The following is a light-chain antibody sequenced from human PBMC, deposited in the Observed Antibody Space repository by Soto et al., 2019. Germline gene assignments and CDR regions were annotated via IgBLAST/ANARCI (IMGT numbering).Light chain of an antibody. J-gene: IGKJ4*01. Sequence: EIVMTQSTATLSVSPGERATLTCRANQDINIYLAWYQQKPGQAPRLLISGASTRATGIPDRFSGSGSGTEFPLTISSLQSEDFPVYYCQQYNNWPLTFGGGTNVEVK. CDR3: QQYNNWPLT. CDR2: GAS. V-gene: IGKV3D-15*01. CDR1: QDINIY.